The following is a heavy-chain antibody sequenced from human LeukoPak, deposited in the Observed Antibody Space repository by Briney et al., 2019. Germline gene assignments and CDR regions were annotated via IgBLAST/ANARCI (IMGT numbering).Heavy chain of an antibody. J-gene: IGHJ6*02. Sequence: SETRSLTCTVSGGSIYSYYWTWIRQPPGKRLEWIGNIYHSGSPNYNPSLKSRVTISIDTSRNQFSLKLTSVTAADTAVYYCARRGYSGYDFSGLDVWGQGTTVTVSS. V-gene: IGHV4-59*08. D-gene: IGHD1-26*01. CDR2: IYHSGSP. CDR1: GGSIYSYY. CDR3: ARRGYSGYDFSGLDV.